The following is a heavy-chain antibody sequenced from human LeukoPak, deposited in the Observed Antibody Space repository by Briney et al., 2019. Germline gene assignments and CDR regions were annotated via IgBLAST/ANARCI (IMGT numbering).Heavy chain of an antibody. CDR2: ISSSGSTI. CDR3: AGAKYYYDSRALFDY. CDR1: GFTFSDYY. Sequence: PGGSLRLSCAASGFTFSDYYMSWLRQAPGKGLEWVSYISSSGSTIYYADSVEGPFTISRDNAKNSLYLQMNSLRAEDTAVYYCAGAKYYYDSRALFDYWGQGTLVTVSS. D-gene: IGHD3-22*01. J-gene: IGHJ4*02. V-gene: IGHV3-11*01.